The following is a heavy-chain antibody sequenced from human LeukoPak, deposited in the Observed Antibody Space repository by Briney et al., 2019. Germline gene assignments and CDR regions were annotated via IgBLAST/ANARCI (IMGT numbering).Heavy chain of an antibody. CDR2: ILYDGSDS. J-gene: IGHJ4*02. V-gene: IGHV3-33*05. Sequence: GGSLRLSCAASGFTFRSHGMHWVRQAPGKGLEWVGVILYDGSDSYYTDSVKGRFTLSRDNSKNTLYLQTNSLRAEDTAVYFCARDRDSSSHYFDYWGQGALVTVSS. CDR3: ARDRDSSSHYFDY. D-gene: IGHD6-6*01. CDR1: GFTFRSHG.